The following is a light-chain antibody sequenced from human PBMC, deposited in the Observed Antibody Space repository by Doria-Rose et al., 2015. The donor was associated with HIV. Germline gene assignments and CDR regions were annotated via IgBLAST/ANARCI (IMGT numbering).Light chain of an antibody. V-gene: IGKV1-39*01. Sequence: DIQLTQSPSSLSASVGDRVTITCRASQSTGSFLNWYQQKPGKAPKLLIYAASSVQTGVTSRFSGSGSGTDFTLTISSLQPEDFATYFCQQSYSTPLTFGGGTKVEIK. CDR3: QQSYSTPLT. J-gene: IGKJ4*01. CDR1: QSTGSF. CDR2: AAS.